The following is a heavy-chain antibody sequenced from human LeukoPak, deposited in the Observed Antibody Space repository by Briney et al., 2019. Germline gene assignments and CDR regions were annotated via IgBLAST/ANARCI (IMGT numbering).Heavy chain of an antibody. V-gene: IGHV4-39*07. CDR3: ARGSTGTTSLFDY. Sequence: SETLSLTCTVSGGSISSSSYYWGWIRQPPGKGLEWIGSIYYSGSTYYNPSLKSRVTISVDTSKNQSSLKLSSVTAADTAVYYCARGSTGTTSLFDYWGQGTLVTVSS. CDR2: IYYSGST. J-gene: IGHJ4*02. CDR1: GGSISSSSYY. D-gene: IGHD1-7*01.